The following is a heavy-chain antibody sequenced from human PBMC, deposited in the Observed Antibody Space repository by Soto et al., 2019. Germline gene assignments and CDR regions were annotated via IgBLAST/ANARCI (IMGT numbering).Heavy chain of an antibody. CDR3: ARARASGNNCLDT. CDR1: GGSINRGGYS. Sequence: SETLSLTCAVSGGSINRGGYSWRWIRQPPGKGREWIGYLYPSGSTYYNPSLKSRVTISVDRSKNQFALKLTSVTAADTAVYDAARARASGNNCLDTWGQRTRGSVSS. D-gene: IGHD3-10*01. J-gene: IGHJ5*02. CDR2: LYPSGST. V-gene: IGHV4-30-2*01.